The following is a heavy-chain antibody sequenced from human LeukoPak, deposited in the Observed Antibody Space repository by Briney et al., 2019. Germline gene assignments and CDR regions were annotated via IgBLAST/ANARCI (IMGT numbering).Heavy chain of an antibody. D-gene: IGHD3-22*01. J-gene: IGHJ4*02. V-gene: IGHV3-53*04. CDR3: ARMRYYDSGGYPNFDY. CDR1: GFTVSSNY. CDR2: IYSGGNT. Sequence: GGSLRLSCAASGFTVSSNYMSWVRQAPGKGLEWVSVIYSGGNTYYADSVEGRFTISRHNSKNTLYLQMNSLRAEDTAVYYCARMRYYDSGGYPNFDYWCQGTLVTVSS.